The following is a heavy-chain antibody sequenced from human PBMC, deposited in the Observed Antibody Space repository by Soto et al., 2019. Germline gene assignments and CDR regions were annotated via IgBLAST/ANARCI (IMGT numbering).Heavy chain of an antibody. V-gene: IGHV1-69*06. CDR3: ARDTPQGAAVPYDMDV. D-gene: IGHD6-13*01. CDR2: IIPIFGTA. J-gene: IGHJ6*02. CDR1: GGTFSSYA. Sequence: SVKVSCKASGGTFSSYAISWARQAPGQGLEWMGGIIPIFGTANYAQKFQGRVTITADKSTSTAHMELSSLRSEDTAVYYCARDTPQGAAVPYDMDVWGQGTTVTVSS.